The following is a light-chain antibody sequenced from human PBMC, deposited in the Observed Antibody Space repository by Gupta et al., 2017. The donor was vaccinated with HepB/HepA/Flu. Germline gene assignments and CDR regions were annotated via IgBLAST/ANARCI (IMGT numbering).Light chain of an antibody. CDR3: QQYDNLPIT. CDR2: DAS. V-gene: IGKV1-33*01. Sequence: DIQMTQSPSSLSASVGDRVTITCQASQDISNYLNWYQQKPGKAPKLLIYDASNLETGVPSRFSGSGSGTDFTFTISSLQPEDIATYYCQQYDNLPITFGQGTXLEMK. J-gene: IGKJ5*01. CDR1: QDISNY.